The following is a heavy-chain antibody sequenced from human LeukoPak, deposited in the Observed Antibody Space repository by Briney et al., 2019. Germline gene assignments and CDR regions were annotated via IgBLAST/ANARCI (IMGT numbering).Heavy chain of an antibody. V-gene: IGHV4-4*07. CDR2: IYSSGST. Sequence: PSETLSLTCTVSDGSISSYYWSWIRQPAGKGLEWIGRIYSSGSTNYNPSLKSRVTMSVDPSKNQFSLKLTSVTAADTAVYYCARASPRYGGFDYWGQGTLVTVSS. CDR3: ARASPRYGGFDY. CDR1: DGSISSYY. J-gene: IGHJ4*02. D-gene: IGHD4-23*01.